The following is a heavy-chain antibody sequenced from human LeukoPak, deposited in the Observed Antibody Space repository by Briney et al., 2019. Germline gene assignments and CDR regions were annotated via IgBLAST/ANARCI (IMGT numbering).Heavy chain of an antibody. V-gene: IGHV4-34*01. CDR2: INHSGST. D-gene: IGHD6-19*01. Sequence: SETLSLTCTVSGDSISSAAHYWSWIRQPPGKGLEWIGEINHSGSTTYNPSLKSRVTISVDTSKNQFSLKLSSVTAADTAVYYCTISGSGWLRDYWGQGTLVTVSS. J-gene: IGHJ4*02. CDR1: GDSISSAAHY. CDR3: TISGSGWLRDY.